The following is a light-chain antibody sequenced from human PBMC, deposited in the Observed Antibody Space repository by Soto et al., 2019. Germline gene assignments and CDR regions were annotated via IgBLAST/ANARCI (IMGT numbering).Light chain of an antibody. CDR3: NSYTKSSTLNWV. CDR1: SSDVGGYNY. J-gene: IGLJ3*02. CDR2: EVS. Sequence: QSALTQPASVSGSPGQLITISCIGTSSDVGGYNYVSWYQQHPGKAPKLMIYEVSNRPSGVSNRFSGSKSGNTASLTISGLQAEDEADYYCNSYTKSSTLNWVFGGGTKLTVL. V-gene: IGLV2-14*01.